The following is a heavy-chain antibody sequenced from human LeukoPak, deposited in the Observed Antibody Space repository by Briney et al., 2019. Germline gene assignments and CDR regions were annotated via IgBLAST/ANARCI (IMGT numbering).Heavy chain of an antibody. Sequence: GGSLRLSCAASGFTFSSYSMNWVRQAPGKGLEWVSSISSSSSYIYYADSVKGRFTISRDNAKNSLYLQMNSLRAEDTAVYYCARGYSGTYRTDYWGQGILVTVSS. CDR2: ISSSSSYI. D-gene: IGHD1-26*01. V-gene: IGHV3-21*01. CDR3: ARGYSGTYRTDY. CDR1: GFTFSSYS. J-gene: IGHJ4*02.